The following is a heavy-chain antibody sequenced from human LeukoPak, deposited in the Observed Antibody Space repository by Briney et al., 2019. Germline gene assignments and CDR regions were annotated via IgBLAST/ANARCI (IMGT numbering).Heavy chain of an antibody. CDR1: GFTFSSYS. V-gene: IGHV3-21*01. Sequence: GGSLRLSCAASGFTFSSYSMNWVRQAPGKGLEWVSSISSSSSYIYYADSVKGRFTISRDNAKNSLYLQMNGLRAEDTAVYYCARKDPRDAFDIWGQGTMVTVSS. J-gene: IGHJ3*02. CDR3: ARKDPRDAFDI. D-gene: IGHD2-15*01. CDR2: ISSSSSYI.